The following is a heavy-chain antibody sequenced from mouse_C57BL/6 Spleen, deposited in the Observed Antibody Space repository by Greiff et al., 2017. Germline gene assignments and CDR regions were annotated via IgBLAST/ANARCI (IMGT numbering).Heavy chain of an antibody. J-gene: IGHJ4*01. CDR1: GFTFSDYY. CDR3: ASADYDAMDY. V-gene: IGHV5-16*01. CDR2: INYDGSST. Sequence: EVKLMESEGGLVQPGSSMKLSCTASGFTFSDYYMAWVRQVPEKGLEWVANINYDGSSTYYLDSLKSRFLISRDDAKNILYLQMSSLKSEDTASXYCASADYDAMDYWGQGTSVTVSS.